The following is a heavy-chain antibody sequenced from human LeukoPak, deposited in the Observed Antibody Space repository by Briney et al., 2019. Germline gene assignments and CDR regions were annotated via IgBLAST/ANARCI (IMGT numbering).Heavy chain of an antibody. D-gene: IGHD1-26*01. CDR1: GRIISGYS. CDR3: ARRYTKTGSGSKFEY. J-gene: IGHJ4*02. Sequence: SETLPLTCMVTGRIISGYSWSWLRQPRAKGLEWIGHTQISRTSLYSPSLNSRVTISVEPSKTQPSLKLTSVTAADTGVYYCARRYTKTGSGSKFEYWGQGMLVTVSS. CDR2: TQISRTS. V-gene: IGHV4-59*08.